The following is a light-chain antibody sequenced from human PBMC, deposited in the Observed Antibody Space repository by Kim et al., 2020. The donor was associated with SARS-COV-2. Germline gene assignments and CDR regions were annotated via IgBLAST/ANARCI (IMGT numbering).Light chain of an antibody. CDR2: AAS. V-gene: IGKV3-20*01. J-gene: IGKJ2*01. CDR1: QSVNSIY. Sequence: LSPGKRVTLSCRASQSVNSIYLAWYQQKPGQAPRPVIYAASSRATGIPDRFSGSGSGTDFTLTISRLEPEDFAVYYCQQYDDSPYTFGQGTKLEI. CDR3: QQYDDSPYT.